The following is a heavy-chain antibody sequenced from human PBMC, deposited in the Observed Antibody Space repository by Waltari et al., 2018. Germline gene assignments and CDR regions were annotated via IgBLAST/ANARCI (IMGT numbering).Heavy chain of an antibody. V-gene: IGHV3-33*01. CDR2: IWYDGSNK. J-gene: IGHJ4*02. CDR1: GFTFSSYG. CDR3: ATDVSGWVDFEH. Sequence: QVQLVESGGGVVQPGRSLRLSCAASGFTFSSYGMHWVRQAPGKGLEWVAVIWYDGSNKYYADSVKGRFTISRDNSKNTLYLQMNSLRAEDTAVYYCATDVSGWVDFEHWGRGTLVTVSS. D-gene: IGHD6-19*01.